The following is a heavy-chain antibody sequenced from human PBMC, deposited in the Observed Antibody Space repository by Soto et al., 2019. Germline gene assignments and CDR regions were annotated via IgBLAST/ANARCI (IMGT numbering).Heavy chain of an antibody. CDR1: GYTFTSYD. D-gene: IGHD5-12*01. CDR3: ARLTSWRYYYGMDV. J-gene: IGHJ6*02. Sequence: SVKVSCKASGYTFTSYDINWVRQATGQGLEWMGWMNPNSGNTGYAQKFQGRVTMTRNTSISTAYMELSSLRSEDTAVYYCARLTSWRYYYGMDVWGQGTTVTVSS. V-gene: IGHV1-8*01. CDR2: MNPNSGNT.